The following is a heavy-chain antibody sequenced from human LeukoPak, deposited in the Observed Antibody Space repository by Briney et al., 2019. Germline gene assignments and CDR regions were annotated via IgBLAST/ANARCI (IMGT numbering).Heavy chain of an antibody. J-gene: IGHJ4*02. D-gene: IGHD2-2*01. CDR3: ARTGRYCSSTSCYALDY. V-gene: IGHV1-18*01. CDR1: GGTFSSYA. Sequence: ASVKVSCKASGGTFSSYAISWVRQAPGQGLEWMGWISAYNGNTNYAQKLQGRVTMTTDTSTSTAYMELRSLRSDDTAVYYCARTGRYCSSTSCYALDYWGQGTLVTVSS. CDR2: ISAYNGNT.